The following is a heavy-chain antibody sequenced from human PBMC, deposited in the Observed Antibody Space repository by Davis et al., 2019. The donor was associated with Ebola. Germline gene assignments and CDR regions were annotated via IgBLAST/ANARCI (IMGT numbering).Heavy chain of an antibody. D-gene: IGHD2-2*01. CDR1: GFNFTRYW. V-gene: IGHV5-51*01. Sequence: GESLKISCKSSGFNFTRYWIGWVRQMPGKGLEWMGIIYPSDSDTRYSPSFQGQVTISVDKSINTAYLQWSSLKASDSAMYYCARRGYCSGTGCPWGWFDPWGQGTLVTVSS. CDR2: IYPSDSDT. J-gene: IGHJ5*02. CDR3: ARRGYCSGTGCPWGWFDP.